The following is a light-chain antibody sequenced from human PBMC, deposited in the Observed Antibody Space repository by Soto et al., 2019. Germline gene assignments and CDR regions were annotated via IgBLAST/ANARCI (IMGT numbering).Light chain of an antibody. V-gene: IGKV3-15*01. Sequence: IFMTQSPATLSVSPGEGATLSCRASQGIGNTLACYQQKPGQTPRLLISRTSIRATGVPARFSGSASGTEFTLTITRLQSDDLPVYYCQHYANSPLTFGRGT. J-gene: IGKJ4*01. CDR1: QGIGNT. CDR2: RTS. CDR3: QHYANSPLT.